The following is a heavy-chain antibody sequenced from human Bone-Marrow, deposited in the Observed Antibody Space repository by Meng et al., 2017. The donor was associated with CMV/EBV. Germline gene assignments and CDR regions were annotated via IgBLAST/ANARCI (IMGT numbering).Heavy chain of an antibody. Sequence: ASVKVSCKASGYTFTSYGISWVRQAPGQGLEWMGWINPNSGGTNYAQKFQGRVTMTRDTSISTAYMELSRLRSDDTAVYYCAREGAGTFFSYWGQGTLVTVSS. CDR1: GYTFTSYG. CDR2: INPNSGGT. CDR3: AREGAGTFFSY. D-gene: IGHD1-7*01. J-gene: IGHJ4*02. V-gene: IGHV1-2*02.